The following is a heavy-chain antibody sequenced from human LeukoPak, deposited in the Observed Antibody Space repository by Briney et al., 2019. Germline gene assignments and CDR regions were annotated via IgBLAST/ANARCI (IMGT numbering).Heavy chain of an antibody. CDR3: ARGLSAATVTTMAVDY. J-gene: IGHJ4*02. D-gene: IGHD4-11*01. Sequence: GGSLRLFCAASGFTFSDYYMSWIPQASGKGLEWGSYISSSGSTKYYADTVKGRYTISRDNAKNSLYLQRNSLRAEDTAVYYCARGLSAATVTTMAVDYWGQGTLVTVSS. V-gene: IGHV3-11*04. CDR2: ISSSGSTK. CDR1: GFTFSDYY.